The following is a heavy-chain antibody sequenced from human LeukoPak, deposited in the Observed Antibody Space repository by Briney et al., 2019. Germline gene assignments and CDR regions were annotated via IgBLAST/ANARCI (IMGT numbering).Heavy chain of an antibody. CDR3: ARDFPGVRVTYYFDC. CDR2: IWYDGSNK. V-gene: IGHV3-33*01. CDR1: GFTLSSDG. D-gene: IGHD2-21*02. J-gene: IGHJ4*02. Sequence: GGSLRLSCAPSGFTLSSDGMHCGCQAPGKGLEWVAVIWYDGSNKYYADSVKGRFTISRDNSKNTLYLQMNSLRAEDTAVDYCARDFPGVRVTYYFDCWGQGTLVTVSS.